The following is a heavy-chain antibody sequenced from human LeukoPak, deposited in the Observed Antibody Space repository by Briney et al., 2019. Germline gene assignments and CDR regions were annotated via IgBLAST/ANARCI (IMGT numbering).Heavy chain of an antibody. J-gene: IGHJ3*02. CDR2: INQDGSEK. CDR3: ARNCSSTSCHDAFDI. Sequence: PGGSLRLSCAASGFTFSNYWMSWVRQAPGKGLEWVANINQDGSEKYYVDSVKGRFTISRDNAKNSLYLQLNSLRAEDTAVYYCARNCSSTSCHDAFDIWGQGTMVTVSS. CDR1: GFTFSNYW. D-gene: IGHD2-2*01. V-gene: IGHV3-7*01.